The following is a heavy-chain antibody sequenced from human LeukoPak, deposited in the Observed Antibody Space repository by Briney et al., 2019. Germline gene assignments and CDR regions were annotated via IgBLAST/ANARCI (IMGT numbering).Heavy chain of an antibody. Sequence: GGSLRLSCAASGFSFSTYWMHWVRQAPGKELVWVSRIKSDGSSTTYADSVKGRFTISRDNARNTLYLQMNSLRAEDTAVYYCARYYYDSSRGAYWGQGTLVTVSS. CDR1: GFSFSTYW. J-gene: IGHJ4*02. V-gene: IGHV3-74*01. D-gene: IGHD3-22*01. CDR2: IKSDGSST. CDR3: ARYYYDSSRGAY.